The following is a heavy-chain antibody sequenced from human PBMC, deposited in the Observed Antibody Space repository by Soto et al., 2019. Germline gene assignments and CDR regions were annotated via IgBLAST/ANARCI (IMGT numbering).Heavy chain of an antibody. CDR3: ARGEVTSINVIDV. CDR2: INPRNGDK. Sequence: ASVKGSCTTSGSTFVDHYLYWVRQAPGQGLEWMGWINPRNGDKKYAQKFQGRVTMIRDTIITTTYMDLSALTSDDTAVYYCARGEVTSINVIDVLGTGTTDTASS. V-gene: IGHV1-2*02. CDR1: GSTFVDHY. D-gene: IGHD4-17*01. J-gene: IGHJ6*04.